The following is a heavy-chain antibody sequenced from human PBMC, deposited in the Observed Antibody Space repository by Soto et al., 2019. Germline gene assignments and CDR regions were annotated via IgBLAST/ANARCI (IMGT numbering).Heavy chain of an antibody. CDR3: ASDTLYDYGDLSHVCER. V-gene: IGHV4-30-4*01. J-gene: IGHJ3*01. Sequence: QVQLQESGPGLVKPSQTLSLSCTVSGDAMSRGDYYWSWIRLPPGKCLEWIWVVYHTGSTYYSPSLKSRVDIPVDTSKNPFSLKLTSVTAADKAGYYCASDTLYDYGDLSHVCERWRQGTMVTVSS. CDR2: VYHTGST. CDR1: GDAMSRGDYY. D-gene: IGHD4-17*01.